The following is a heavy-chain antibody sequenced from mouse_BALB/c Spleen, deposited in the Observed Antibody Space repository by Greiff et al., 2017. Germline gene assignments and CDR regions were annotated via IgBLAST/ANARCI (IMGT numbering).Heavy chain of an antibody. V-gene: IGHV5-6-5*01. CDR3: ARYGNHGYFDY. CDR2: ISSGGST. Sequence: EVQLVESGGGLVKPGGSLKLSCAASGFTFSSYAMSWVRQTPEKRLEWVASISSGGSTYYPDSVKGRFTISRDNARNILYLQMSSLRSEDTAMYYCARYGNHGYFDYWGQGTTLTVSS. J-gene: IGHJ2*01. D-gene: IGHD2-1*01. CDR1: GFTFSSYA.